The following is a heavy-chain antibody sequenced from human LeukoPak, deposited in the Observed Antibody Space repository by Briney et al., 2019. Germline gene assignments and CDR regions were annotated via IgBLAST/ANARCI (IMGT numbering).Heavy chain of an antibody. CDR3: ARHQGVVDL. V-gene: IGHV4-34*01. CDR2: INHSGST. D-gene: IGHD3-3*01. Sequence: SETLSPTCAVYGGSFSGFFWTWIRQPPGKGLEWIGEINHSGSTNYNPSLKSRVTISVDTSKNQFSLKVSSVTVADTAVYYCARHQGVVDLWGRGSLVTVSS. CDR1: GGSFSGFF. J-gene: IGHJ2*01.